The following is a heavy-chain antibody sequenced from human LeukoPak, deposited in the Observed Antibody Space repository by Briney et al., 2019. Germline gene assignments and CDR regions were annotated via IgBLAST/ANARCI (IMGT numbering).Heavy chain of an antibody. CDR2: IWYDGSNK. CDR3: ARDPFAGYDILTGYYVGGTIDY. D-gene: IGHD3-9*01. J-gene: IGHJ4*02. V-gene: IGHV3-33*01. CDR1: GFTFSSYG. Sequence: GGSLRLSCAASGFTFSSYGMHWVRQAPGKGLEWVAVIWYDGSNKYYADSVKGRFTISRDNAKNSLYLQMNSLRAEDTAVYYCARDPFAGYDILTGYYVGGTIDYWGQGTLVTVSS.